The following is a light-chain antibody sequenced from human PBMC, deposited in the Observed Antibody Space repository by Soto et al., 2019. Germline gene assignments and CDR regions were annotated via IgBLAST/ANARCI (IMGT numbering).Light chain of an antibody. Sequence: EIVLTQSPGTLSLSPGERATLSCRASQSVTNSYLAWYQQKTGQATRLLIYGASSRATGIPDRFSGSGSGTDFTLTISRLESEDFAFYYCQQYGTLITFGQGTRLEIK. J-gene: IGKJ5*01. CDR1: QSVTNSY. CDR3: QQYGTLIT. CDR2: GAS. V-gene: IGKV3-20*01.